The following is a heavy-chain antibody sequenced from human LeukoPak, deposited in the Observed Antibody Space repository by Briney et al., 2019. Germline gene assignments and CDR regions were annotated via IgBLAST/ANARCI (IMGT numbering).Heavy chain of an antibody. CDR3: ARVRSSGWSLIFQH. D-gene: IGHD6-19*01. V-gene: IGHV4-59*10. J-gene: IGHJ1*01. CDR1: GGSFSGYY. Sequence: SETLSLTCAVYGGSFSGYYWSWIRQPAGKGLEWIGRIYTSGSTNYNPSLKSRVTISVDTSKNQFSLKLSSVTAADTAVYYCARVRSSGWSLIFQHWGQGTLVTVSS. CDR2: IYTSGST.